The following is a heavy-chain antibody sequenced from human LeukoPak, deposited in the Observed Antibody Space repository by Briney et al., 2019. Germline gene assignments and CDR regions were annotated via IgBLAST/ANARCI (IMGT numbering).Heavy chain of an antibody. CDR1: AFTFSNAW. Sequence: GRSLRLSCAASAFTFSNAWMSWVRQAPGKGLEWVGRIKSKTDGGTTDYAAPVKGRFTISRDDSKNTLYLQMNSLKTEDTAVYYCTTGYYYDSGISNLAWDYWGQGTLVTVSS. V-gene: IGHV3-15*01. CDR3: TTGYYYDSGISNLAWDY. J-gene: IGHJ4*02. D-gene: IGHD3-22*01. CDR2: IKSKTDGGTT.